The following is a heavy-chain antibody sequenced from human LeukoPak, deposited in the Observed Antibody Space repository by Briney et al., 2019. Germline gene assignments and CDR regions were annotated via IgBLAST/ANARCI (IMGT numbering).Heavy chain of an antibody. J-gene: IGHJ4*02. D-gene: IGHD2-2*01. V-gene: IGHV3-7*03. CDR2: IKPDGSER. Sequence: GGSLRLSCAASGLTFTDFWINWVRLAPGRGLEWLANIKPDGSERYYVDSVKGRFAISRENAKNEVYLEMNSVRAEDTGVYYCSGRDSSRSPRAYWGQGTLVSVSS. CDR3: SGRDSSRSPRAY. CDR1: GLTFTDFW.